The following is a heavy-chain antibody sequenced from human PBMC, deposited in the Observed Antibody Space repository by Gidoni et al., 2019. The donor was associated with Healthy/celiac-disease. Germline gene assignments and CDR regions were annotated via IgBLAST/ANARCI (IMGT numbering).Heavy chain of an antibody. CDR3: TRNYCGGDCWGPDYFDY. J-gene: IGHJ4*02. V-gene: IGHV3-49*04. CDR2: IRRKAEWGTT. Sequence: EVQLVESGGGLVQPGRSLRLSCPASGFTFGDYAMRRGRQAPGKGLEGVGVIRRKAEWGTTEYAAAVKGRFTISRDDSKSIAYLQMNSLKTEDTAVYYCTRNYCGGDCWGPDYFDYWGQGTLVTVSS. CDR1: GFTFGDYA. D-gene: IGHD2-21*02.